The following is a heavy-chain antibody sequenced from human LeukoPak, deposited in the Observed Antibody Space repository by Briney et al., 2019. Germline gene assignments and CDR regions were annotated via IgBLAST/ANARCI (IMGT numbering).Heavy chain of an antibody. CDR2: INPNSGGT. V-gene: IGHV1-2*02. J-gene: IGHJ4*02. D-gene: IGHD3-22*01. CDR3: ARDLGYYDRLDQVDC. CDR1: GYTFTGYY. Sequence: GASVKVSCKASGYTFTGYYIHWVRQAPGQGLEWIGWINPNSGGTNSAQQFQGRVTLTRDTSTSTAYMELSRLRSDDTAVYYCARDLGYYDRLDQVDCWGQGTLVTVFS.